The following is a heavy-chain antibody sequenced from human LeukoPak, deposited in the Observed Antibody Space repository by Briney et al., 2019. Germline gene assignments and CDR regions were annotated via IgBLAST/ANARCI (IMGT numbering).Heavy chain of an antibody. CDR3: AKGPEVRGVIVILKTGEKGALDY. J-gene: IGHJ4*02. CDR1: GFTFSTYG. V-gene: IGHV3-30*02. CDR2: VRYDGSNK. Sequence: GGSLRLSCAASGFTFSTYGMHWVRQAPGKGLEWVAFVRYDGSNKYYADSVKGRFTTSRDNSKNTLYLQMSSLRAEDTAVYYCAKGPEVRGVIVILKTGEKGALDYWGQGTLVTVSS. D-gene: IGHD3-10*01.